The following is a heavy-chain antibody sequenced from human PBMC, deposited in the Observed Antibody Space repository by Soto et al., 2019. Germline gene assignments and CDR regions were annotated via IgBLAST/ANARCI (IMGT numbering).Heavy chain of an antibody. Sequence: GGSLRLSCTASGFTFGDYAMSWFRQAPGKGLEWVGFIRSKAYGGTTEYAASVKGRFTISRDDSKSIAYLQMNSLKTEDTAVYYCTRDSLIAAAGKGYWGQGTLVTVSS. D-gene: IGHD6-13*01. CDR1: GFTFGDYA. V-gene: IGHV3-49*03. CDR3: TRDSLIAAAGKGY. CDR2: IRSKAYGGTT. J-gene: IGHJ4*02.